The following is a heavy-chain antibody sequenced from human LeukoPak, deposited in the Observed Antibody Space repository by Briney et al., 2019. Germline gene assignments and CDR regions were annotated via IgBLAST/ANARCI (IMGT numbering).Heavy chain of an antibody. Sequence: GGSLRLSCAASGFTFYTYAMTWVRQAPGKGLEWVSTIIGSVGNTFYADSVKGRFTISRDNSNNKVYLQMHSLRADDTAVYYCAKVGIVVVPNYGLDVWGQGTTVTVSS. CDR3: AKVGIVVVPNYGLDV. CDR1: GFTFYTYA. CDR2: IIGSVGNT. J-gene: IGHJ6*02. V-gene: IGHV3-23*01. D-gene: IGHD3-16*01.